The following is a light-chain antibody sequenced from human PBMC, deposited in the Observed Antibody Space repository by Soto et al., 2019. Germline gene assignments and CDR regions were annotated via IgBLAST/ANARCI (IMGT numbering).Light chain of an antibody. CDR3: QQYNSYST. V-gene: IGKV1-5*03. CDR1: QSISSW. CDR2: KAS. J-gene: IGKJ1*01. Sequence: DIQMTQSPSTLSASVGDRVTITCRASQSISSWLAWYQQKPGKAPKLLIYKASSLESGVPSRFSGSGSGKEFTLTISSLQPDDFATYYCQQYNSYSTFAQGTKVEIK.